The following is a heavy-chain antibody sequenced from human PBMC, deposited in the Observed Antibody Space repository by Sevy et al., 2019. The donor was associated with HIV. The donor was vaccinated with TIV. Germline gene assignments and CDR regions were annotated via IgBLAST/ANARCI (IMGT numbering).Heavy chain of an antibody. CDR1: GFSFGDYA. CDR2: IRSKAYGGTT. J-gene: IGHJ4*02. D-gene: IGHD3-22*01. CDR3: TQGYDSSGHYDY. Sequence: GGSLRLSCTASGFSFGDYAMSWFRQAPGTGLEWVGLIRSKAYGGTTEYAASVKGRFIISRDDSETIAYLQMNSLKTEDTAVYYCTQGYDSSGHYDYWGQRTRVTVSS. V-gene: IGHV3-49*03.